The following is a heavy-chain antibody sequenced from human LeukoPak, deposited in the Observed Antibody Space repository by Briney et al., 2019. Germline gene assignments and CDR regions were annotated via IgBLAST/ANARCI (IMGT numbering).Heavy chain of an antibody. CDR3: AKGAGTSVGTFDY. J-gene: IGHJ4*02. CDR1: GFTFSSYS. Sequence: PGGSLRLSCAASGFTFSSYSMNWVRQAPGKGLEWVSYISSSSSTIYYADSVKGRFTISRDNAKNTLYLQMNSLRAEDTAVYYCAKGAGTSVGTFDYWGQGTLVTVSS. V-gene: IGHV3-48*01. CDR2: ISSSSSTI. D-gene: IGHD1-1*01.